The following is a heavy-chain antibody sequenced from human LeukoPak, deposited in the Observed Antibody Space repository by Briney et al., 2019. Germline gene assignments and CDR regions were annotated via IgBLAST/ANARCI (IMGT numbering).Heavy chain of an antibody. V-gene: IGHV3-23*01. J-gene: IGHJ4*02. Sequence: GRSLRLSCAASGFTFSSSAMTWVRQAPGKGLEWVSAISGSGGSTYYADSVKGRFTISRDNSKNTLYLQMNSLRAEDTAVYYCAKEGKTRNWNYYQAKAVYWGQGTLVTVSS. D-gene: IGHD1-7*01. CDR3: AKEGKTRNWNYYQAKAVY. CDR2: ISGSGGST. CDR1: GFTFSSSA.